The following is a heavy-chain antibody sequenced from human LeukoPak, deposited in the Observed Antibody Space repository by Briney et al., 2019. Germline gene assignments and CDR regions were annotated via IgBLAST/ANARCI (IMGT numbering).Heavy chain of an antibody. CDR1: GFDFSDYS. Sequence: GASLRLSCAGSGFDFSDYSMHWVRQAPGKGLEGVAFMSYDGSNEFNADSVKGRFTISRDNSKKTLYLQMNSLLSEDTAVYFCARGKGSGAYLIDYWGQGPLVTVSS. J-gene: IGHJ4*02. CDR2: MSYDGSNE. CDR3: ARGKGSGAYLIDY. D-gene: IGHD1-26*01. V-gene: IGHV3-30-3*01.